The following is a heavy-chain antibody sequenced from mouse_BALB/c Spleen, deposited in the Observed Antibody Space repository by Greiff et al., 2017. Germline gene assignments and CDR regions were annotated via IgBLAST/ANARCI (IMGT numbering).Heavy chain of an antibody. CDR3: ALYGYDPWFAY. V-gene: IGHV1-9*01. CDR1: GYTFSSYW. D-gene: IGHD2-2*01. CDR2: ILPGSGST. Sequence: VQLQQSGAELMKPGASVKISCKATGYTFSSYWIEWVMQRPGHGLEWIGEILPGSGSTNYNEKFKGKATFTADTSSNTAYMQLSSLTSEDSAVYYCALYGYDPWFAYWGQGTLVTVSA. J-gene: IGHJ3*01.